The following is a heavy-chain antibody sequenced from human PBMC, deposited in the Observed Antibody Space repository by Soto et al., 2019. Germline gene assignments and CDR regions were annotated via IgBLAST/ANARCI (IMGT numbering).Heavy chain of an antibody. CDR2: IYYNGNT. V-gene: IGHV4-59*08. J-gene: IGHJ5*02. CDR3: ARTPIGYCSGGTCSNWFDP. Sequence: PSETLSLTCNVSGGSISGHYWSWIRQPPGKGLEWIGYIYYNGNTYLNPSLKSRVTMSVDTSKNQFSLKLSFVTAADTAVYYCARTPIGYCSGGTCSNWFDPWGQGNPVTVSS. D-gene: IGHD2-15*01. CDR1: GGSISGHY.